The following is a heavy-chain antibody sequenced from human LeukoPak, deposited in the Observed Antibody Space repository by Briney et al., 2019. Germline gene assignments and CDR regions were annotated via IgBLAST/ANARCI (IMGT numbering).Heavy chain of an antibody. CDR1: GFRFSCYE. Sequence: PGGSLRLSCVASGFRFSCYEMKWVRQAPGKGLEWVSYISSSGSTTLYADSVKGRFTISRDNAKNSVYLQMNSLRAEDTAVYYCARDGAVAGIENDYWGQGTLVTVSS. J-gene: IGHJ4*02. V-gene: IGHV3-48*03. CDR3: ARDGAVAGIENDY. CDR2: ISSSGSTT. D-gene: IGHD6-19*01.